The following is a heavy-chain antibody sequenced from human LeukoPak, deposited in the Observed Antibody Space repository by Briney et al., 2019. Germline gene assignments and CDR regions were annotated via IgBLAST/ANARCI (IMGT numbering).Heavy chain of an antibody. Sequence: SETLSLTCSVSGGSVSIGTYYWSWIRQPPGKGLEWIGYIWNSGSTKYNPSLKSRVTISVDTSKNQFSLKLSSVTAADTAVYYCAREAAYYNSGSRPIDSWVQGTLVTVSS. V-gene: IGHV4-61*01. CDR3: AREAAYYNSGSRPIDS. J-gene: IGHJ4*02. CDR2: IWNSGST. CDR1: GGSVSIGTYY. D-gene: IGHD3-10*01.